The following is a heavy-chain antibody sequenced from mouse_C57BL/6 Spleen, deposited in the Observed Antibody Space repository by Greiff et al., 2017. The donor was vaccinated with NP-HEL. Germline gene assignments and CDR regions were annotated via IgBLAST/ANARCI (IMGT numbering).Heavy chain of an antibody. CDR2: IYPGDGDT. V-gene: IGHV1-82*01. Sequence: VQLQQSGPELVKPGASVKISCKASGYAFSSSWMNWVKQRPGKGLEWIGRIYPGDGDTNYNGKFKGKATLTADKSSSTAYMQLSSLTSEDSAVYFCAREGLIVSRDAMDYWGQGTSVTVSS. CDR1: GYAFSSSW. CDR3: AREGLIVSRDAMDY. J-gene: IGHJ4*01. D-gene: IGHD2-5*01.